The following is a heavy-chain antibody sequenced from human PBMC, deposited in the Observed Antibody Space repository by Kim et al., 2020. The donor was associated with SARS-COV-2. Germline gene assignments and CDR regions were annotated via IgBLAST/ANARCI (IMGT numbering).Heavy chain of an antibody. D-gene: IGHD6-6*01. V-gene: IGHV3-7*04. Sequence: VKGRFTISRDNAKNSLYLQMNSLRAGDTAVYYCARVGVGWQVVSLGAFDIWGQGTMVTVSS. CDR3: ARVGVGWQVVSLGAFDI. J-gene: IGHJ3*02.